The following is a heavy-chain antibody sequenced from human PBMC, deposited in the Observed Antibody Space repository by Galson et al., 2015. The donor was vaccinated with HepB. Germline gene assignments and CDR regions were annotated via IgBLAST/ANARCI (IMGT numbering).Heavy chain of an antibody. CDR2: IKSKTDGGAT. CDR3: TAYGSGSGYY. CDR1: GFTFSNAW. D-gene: IGHD6-19*01. Sequence: LRLSCAASGFTFSNAWMTWVRQAPGKGLEWVGRIKSKTDGGATDYAAPVKGRFTMSRDDSKDTLYLQMNSLKTEDTAVYYCTAYGSGSGYYWGQGSLVTVSS. V-gene: IGHV3-15*01. J-gene: IGHJ4*02.